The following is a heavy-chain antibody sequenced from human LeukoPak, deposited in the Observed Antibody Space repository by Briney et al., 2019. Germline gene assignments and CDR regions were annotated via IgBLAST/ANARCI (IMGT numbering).Heavy chain of an antibody. CDR3: ARGPRSRYFDY. CDR1: GYTFTSYY. J-gene: IGHJ4*02. CDR2: INPSGDST. V-gene: IGHV1-46*01. D-gene: IGHD5-24*01. Sequence: ASVKVSCTASGYTFTSYYMHWVRQAPGQGLEWMGIINPSGDSTSYEQRFQGRLTMTRDTSTSTVYMELSSLRSEDTAVYYCARGPRSRYFDYWGQGTLVTVSS.